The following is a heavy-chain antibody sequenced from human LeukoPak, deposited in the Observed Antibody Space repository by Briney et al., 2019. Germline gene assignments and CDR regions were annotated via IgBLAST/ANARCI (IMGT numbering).Heavy chain of an antibody. D-gene: IGHD3-10*01. CDR2: ISKSGSTI. V-gene: IGHV3-11*01. Sequence: GGSLRLSCEASGITSSDYCMHWIRQAPGKGLEWVSYISKSGSTIYYADSVKGRFTISRDNAKNTLHLQMNSLRAEDTAVYYCARDRNYGAYFDYWGQGTLVTVSS. CDR1: GITSSDYC. J-gene: IGHJ4*02. CDR3: ARDRNYGAYFDY.